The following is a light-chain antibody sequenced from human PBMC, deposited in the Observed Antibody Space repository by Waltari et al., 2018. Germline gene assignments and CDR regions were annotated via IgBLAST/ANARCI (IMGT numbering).Light chain of an antibody. J-gene: IGLJ3*02. Sequence: QSALTQPHSVSASPGQSVPIPCSGSINDVGVEYYVSWYQQLPGKAPKLILYDVVKRPSGVPSRFSGSKYGTTASLTISGLQTDDEATYYCCSYAGAYTFVFGGGTKLTVL. V-gene: IGLV2-11*01. CDR3: CSYAGAYTFV. CDR1: INDVGVEYY. CDR2: DVV.